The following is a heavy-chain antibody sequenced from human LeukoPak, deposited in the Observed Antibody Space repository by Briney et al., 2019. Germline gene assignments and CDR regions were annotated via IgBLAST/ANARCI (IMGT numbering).Heavy chain of an antibody. V-gene: IGHV3-30*18. CDR3: AKDLHNWNSVGVH. CDR2: ISYDGSNK. D-gene: IGHD1-1*01. J-gene: IGHJ4*02. CDR1: GFTFSSYG. Sequence: GGSLRLSCAASGFTFSSYGMHWVRQAPSKGLEWVAAISYDGSNKNDADSVKGRFTISRDNSKNTVDLQLESLRAEDTAVYYCAKDLHNWNSVGVHWGQGTLVTVSS.